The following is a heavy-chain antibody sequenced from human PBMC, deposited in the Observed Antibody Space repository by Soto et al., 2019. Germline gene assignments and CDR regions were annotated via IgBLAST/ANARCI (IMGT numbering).Heavy chain of an antibody. CDR1: GFTFSSYS. D-gene: IGHD3-22*01. CDR2: ISSSSSTV. J-gene: IGHJ6*02. V-gene: IGHV3-48*02. CDR3: AREDDSSGYYGMDV. Sequence: GGSLRLSCAASGFTFSSYSMNWVRQAPGKGLEWVSYISSSSSTVYYADSVKGRFTISRDNAKNSLYLQMNSLRDEDTAVYYCAREDDSSGYYGMDVWGQGTTVTVSS.